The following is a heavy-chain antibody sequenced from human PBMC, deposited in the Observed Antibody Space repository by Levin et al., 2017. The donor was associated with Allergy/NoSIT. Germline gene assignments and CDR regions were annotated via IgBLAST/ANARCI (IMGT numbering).Heavy chain of an antibody. J-gene: IGHJ4*02. CDR2: IKEDGSQK. V-gene: IGHV3-7*04. D-gene: IGHD6-19*01. CDR1: GFTFSSYW. CDR3: ARDIGWHTFDY. Sequence: GGSLRLSCAASGFTFSSYWMTWVRQAPGKGLEWVANIKEDGSQKYYVDSVKGRFTISRDNAKNSLSLQMNSLRDEDTAVYYCARDIGWHTFDYWGQGTLGTVSS.